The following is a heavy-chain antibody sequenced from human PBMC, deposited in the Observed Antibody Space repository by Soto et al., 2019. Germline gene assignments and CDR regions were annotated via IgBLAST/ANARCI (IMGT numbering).Heavy chain of an antibody. V-gene: IGHV4-31*03. CDR1: GGSISSGGYY. Sequence: QVQLQESGPGLVKPSQTLSLTCTVSGGSISSGGYYWSWIRQHPGKGLEWIGYIYYSGSTYYNPSLKSRVTKSVDTSKNQFSLKLSSVTAADTAVYYCAREPYLNNWNRGGSNSFDIWGQGTMVTVSS. CDR3: AREPYLNNWNRGGSNSFDI. CDR2: IYYSGST. J-gene: IGHJ3*02. D-gene: IGHD1-20*01.